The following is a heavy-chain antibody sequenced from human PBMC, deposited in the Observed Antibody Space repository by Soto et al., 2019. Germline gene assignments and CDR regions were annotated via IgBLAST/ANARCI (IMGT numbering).Heavy chain of an antibody. CDR1: GGSVNSDNQC. Sequence: PSETLSLTCSVSGGSVNSDNQCWAWIRQPPGKGLEWIGYIYYSGSTNYNPSLKSRVTISVDTSKNQFSLKLSSVTAADTAVYYCARDRAPYYDFWSGYLGDWFDPWGQGTLVTVSS. CDR2: IYYSGST. V-gene: IGHV4-61*01. D-gene: IGHD3-3*01. J-gene: IGHJ5*02. CDR3: ARDRAPYYDFWSGYLGDWFDP.